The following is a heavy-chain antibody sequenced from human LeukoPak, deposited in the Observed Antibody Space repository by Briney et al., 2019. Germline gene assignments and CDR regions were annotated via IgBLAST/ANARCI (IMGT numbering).Heavy chain of an antibody. CDR1: GYTFTSYG. V-gene: IGHV1-18*01. D-gene: IGHD6-19*01. J-gene: IGHJ6*03. CDR2: ISAYNGNT. CDR3: ARDPPVAGSYYYYMDV. Sequence: ASVKVSCKASGYTFTSYGISWVRQAPGQGLEWMGWISAYNGNTNYAQKLQGRVTMTTDTSTSTAYMELRSLRSDDTALYYCARDPPVAGSYYYYMDVWGKGTTVTVSS.